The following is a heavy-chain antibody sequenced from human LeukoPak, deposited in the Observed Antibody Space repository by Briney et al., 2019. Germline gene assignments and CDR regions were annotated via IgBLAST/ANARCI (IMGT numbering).Heavy chain of an antibody. J-gene: IGHJ5*02. Sequence: GGSLRLSCAPSGFTFSSYSMSCVRPAPGKGLEWVSSISASGGRTYHADSVKGRFTISRDNSKNTLYLQMNSLGAEDTAVYFCAKEQRGYSGYAVGSWFDPWGQGTLVTVSS. CDR3: AKEQRGYSGYAVGSWFDP. V-gene: IGHV3-23*01. CDR1: GFTFSSYS. CDR2: ISASGGRT. D-gene: IGHD5-12*01.